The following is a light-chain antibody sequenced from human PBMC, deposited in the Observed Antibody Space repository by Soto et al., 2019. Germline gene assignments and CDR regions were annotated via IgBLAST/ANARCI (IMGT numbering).Light chain of an antibody. Sequence: QSALTQPASVSGSPGQSITISCTGTSSDVGGYNFVSWYQQHPGKAPRLIIYEVSSRPSGVSYRFSGSKSGNTASLTISGLQAEDEADYYCSSYTLRNTLVLFGGGTTVTVL. CDR3: SSYTLRNTLVL. CDR1: SSDVGGYNF. V-gene: IGLV2-14*01. J-gene: IGLJ3*02. CDR2: EVS.